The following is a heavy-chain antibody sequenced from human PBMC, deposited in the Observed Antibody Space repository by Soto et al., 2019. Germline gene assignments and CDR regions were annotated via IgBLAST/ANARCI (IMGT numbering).Heavy chain of an antibody. V-gene: IGHV2-5*02. Sequence: SGPTLVNPIQTLTLTCTFSGFSLSTTGVGVGWIRQPPGKALEWLALIYWDDDKRYSPSLKSRLTITKDTSKNQVVLTMTNMDPVDTATYYCVHSPPRGDVLTGYYWSDAFDIWGQGTMVTVSS. CDR1: GFSLSTTGVG. D-gene: IGHD3-9*01. CDR2: IYWDDDK. J-gene: IGHJ3*02. CDR3: VHSPPRGDVLTGYYWSDAFDI.